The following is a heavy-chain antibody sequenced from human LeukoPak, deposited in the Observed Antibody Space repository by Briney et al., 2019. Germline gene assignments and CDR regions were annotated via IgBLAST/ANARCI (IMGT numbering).Heavy chain of an antibody. D-gene: IGHD6-13*01. Sequence: GGSLRLSCAASGFTFSNYWMFWVRQAPGKGLVWVSVIERDGSGPRYADPVKGRFLMSRDNDKNTVELQKNSPRVEDTAVYYCARAAYSNSPDIWGQGALVTVSS. CDR1: GFTFSNYW. CDR2: IERDGSGP. V-gene: IGHV3-74*01. CDR3: ARAAYSNSPDI. J-gene: IGHJ4*02.